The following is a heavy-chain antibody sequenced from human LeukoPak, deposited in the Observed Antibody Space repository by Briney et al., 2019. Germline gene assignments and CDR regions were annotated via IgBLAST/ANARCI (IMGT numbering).Heavy chain of an antibody. Sequence: PSETLSLTCTVSGGSISSYYWSWIRQPPGKGLEWIGYIYYSGSTKYNPSLKSRIIISVDTSKNQFSLKLSSVTAADTAVYYCARHGMRAGDFDYWGQGTLVTVSS. CDR1: GGSISSYY. V-gene: IGHV4-59*08. CDR3: ARHGMRAGDFDY. CDR2: IYYSGST. J-gene: IGHJ4*02. D-gene: IGHD1-26*01.